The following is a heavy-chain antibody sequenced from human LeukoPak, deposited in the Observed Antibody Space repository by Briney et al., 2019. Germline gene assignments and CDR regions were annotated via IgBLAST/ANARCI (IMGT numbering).Heavy chain of an antibody. CDR2: IYYSGST. CDR3: ARVPPPYSGSYYDY. V-gene: IGHV4-39*06. CDR1: GGSISSSSYY. J-gene: IGHJ4*02. Sequence: SETLSLTCTVSGGSISSSSYYWGWIRQPPGKGLEWIGSIYYSGSTYYNPSLKSRVTISVDTSKNQFPLNLSSVTAADTAVYYCARVPPPYSGSYYDYWGQGTLVTVSS. D-gene: IGHD1-26*01.